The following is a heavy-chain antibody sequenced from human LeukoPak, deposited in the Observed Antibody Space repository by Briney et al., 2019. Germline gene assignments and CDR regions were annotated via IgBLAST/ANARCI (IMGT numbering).Heavy chain of an antibody. V-gene: IGHV6-1*01. Sequence: HSQTLSLSCAISGDSVSSSSAAWNWIRQSPSRGLEWLGRTYYRSKWYNDYAVSVKSRITINPDTSKNQFSLQLNSVTPEDTAVYYCARVSYYYDSSGYGYYYYGMDVWGQGTTVTVSS. J-gene: IGHJ6*02. CDR1: GDSVSSSSAA. CDR2: TYYRSKWYN. CDR3: ARVSYYYDSSGYGYYYYGMDV. D-gene: IGHD3-22*01.